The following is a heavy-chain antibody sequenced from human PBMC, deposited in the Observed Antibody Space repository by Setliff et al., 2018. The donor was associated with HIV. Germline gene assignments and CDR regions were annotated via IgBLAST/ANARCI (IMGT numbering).Heavy chain of an antibody. D-gene: IGHD3-22*01. CDR1: GFSISSRYY. CDR3: ARGPTERYYESRGYYYFDN. J-gene: IGHJ4*02. Sequence: SETLSLTCDVSGFSISSRYYWGWIRQSPGKGLEWIGNIYHTGSSYYNPSLNDRATISLDTSKNQFSLKLNSVTAADTAVYYCARGPTERYYESRGYYYFDNWGQGTQVTVSS. CDR2: IYHTGSS. V-gene: IGHV4-38-2*01.